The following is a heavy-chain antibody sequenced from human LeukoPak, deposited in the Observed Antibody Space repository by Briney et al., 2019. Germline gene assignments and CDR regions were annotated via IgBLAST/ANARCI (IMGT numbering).Heavy chain of an antibody. Sequence: GGSLRLSCAASGFIFSSFSSYWMSWVRQAPGKGLEWVANIKQDGSEKFYVDSVKGRFTISRDNSKNTLYLQMNSLRAEDTAVYYCAKDMRLRGSGSYVYWGQGTLVTVSS. CDR3: AKDMRLRGSGSYVY. D-gene: IGHD3-10*01. CDR2: IKQDGSEK. V-gene: IGHV3-7*03. CDR1: GFIFSSFSSYW. J-gene: IGHJ4*02.